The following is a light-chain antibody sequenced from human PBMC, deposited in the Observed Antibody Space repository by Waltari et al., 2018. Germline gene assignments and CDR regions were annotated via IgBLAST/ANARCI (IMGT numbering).Light chain of an antibody. CDR3: SSRDSSGNQPVI. CDR2: GKD. Sequence: SSELTQDPTVSVALGQTVTITFHGDGPSVSDASWFQQRPGQAPILVIYGKDNRPSGIPDRFSGSSSGNTASLTITGAQAEDEAYYYCSSRDSSGNQPVIFGGGTKLAVL. V-gene: IGLV3-19*01. J-gene: IGLJ2*01. CDR1: GPSVSD.